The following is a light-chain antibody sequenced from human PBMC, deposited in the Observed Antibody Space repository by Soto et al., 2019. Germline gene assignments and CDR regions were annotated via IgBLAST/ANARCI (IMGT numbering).Light chain of an antibody. Sequence: DIQITQSPSALSASVGDRVIITCRASQSINNWLAWYQQKPGKAPKLLIYKASTLKSGAPSRFSGSGSETDFTLTISSLQPDDFATYYCQQYNTYWEVTFGGGTRV. CDR3: QQYNTYWEVT. J-gene: IGKJ4*01. CDR2: KAS. V-gene: IGKV1-5*03. CDR1: QSINNW.